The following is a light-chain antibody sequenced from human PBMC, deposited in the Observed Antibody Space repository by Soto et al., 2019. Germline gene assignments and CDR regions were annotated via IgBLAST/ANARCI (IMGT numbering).Light chain of an antibody. Sequence: DIQMTQSPSSLSASAGDRVTITCRASQGIRNNLGWYQQQPGKAPKRLIYATSSLQSGVPSRFSGSGHGTEYTLTISRQQPEDFATHYCLQHNSYPLTFGGGTKVEIK. CDR3: LQHNSYPLT. V-gene: IGKV1-17*01. CDR2: ATS. J-gene: IGKJ4*01. CDR1: QGIRNN.